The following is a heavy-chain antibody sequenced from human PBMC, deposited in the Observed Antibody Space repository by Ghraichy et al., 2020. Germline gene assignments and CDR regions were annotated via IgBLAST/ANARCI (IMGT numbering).Heavy chain of an antibody. J-gene: IGHJ4*02. CDR1: GGSFSGYY. CDR2: INHSGST. CDR3: ARRRGQLRFLIRTAFDY. V-gene: IGHV4-34*01. D-gene: IGHD3-3*01. Sequence: SETLSLTCAVYGGSFSGYYWSWIRQPPGKGLEWIGEINHSGSTNYNPSLKSRVTISVDTSKNQFSLKLSSVTAADTAVYYCARRRGQLRFLIRTAFDYWGQGTLVTVSS.